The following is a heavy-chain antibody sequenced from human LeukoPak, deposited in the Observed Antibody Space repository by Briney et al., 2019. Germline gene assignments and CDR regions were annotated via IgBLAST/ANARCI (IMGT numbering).Heavy chain of an antibody. CDR1: GYTFTGYY. CDR2: INPNSGGT. Sequence: ASVKVSCKASGYTFTGYYMHWVRQAPGQGLEWMGWINPNSGGTNYAQKIQGRVTMTRDTSISTAYMELSRLRSDDTAVYYCARVCGGKGPRYGLDYWGQGTLVTVSS. J-gene: IGHJ4*02. D-gene: IGHD4-23*01. CDR3: ARVCGGKGPRYGLDY. V-gene: IGHV1-2*02.